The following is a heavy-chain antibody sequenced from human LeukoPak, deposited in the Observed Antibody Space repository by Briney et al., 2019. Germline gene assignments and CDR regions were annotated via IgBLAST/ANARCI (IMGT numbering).Heavy chain of an antibody. Sequence: GGSLRLSCAGSGFXFSDYEMNWVRQAPGKGLEWVSYITGSGGIIYYADSVKGRFTISRDNAKNTLSLQMNSLRVEDTAIYYCANRHDYWGQGTLVTVSS. CDR3: ANRHDY. CDR1: GFXFSDYE. J-gene: IGHJ4*02. CDR2: ITGSGGII. V-gene: IGHV3-48*03.